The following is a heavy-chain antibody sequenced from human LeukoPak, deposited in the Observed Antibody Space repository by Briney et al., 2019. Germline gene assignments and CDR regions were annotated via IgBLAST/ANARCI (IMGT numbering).Heavy chain of an antibody. CDR1: GYTFTSYA. J-gene: IGHJ6*03. CDR3: ARAPGIAAPSGYYMDV. Sequence: GASVTVSCKASGYTFTSYAMNWVRQAPGQGLEWMGWINTNTGNPTYAQGFTGRFVFSLDTSVSTAYLQISSLKAEDTAVYYCARAPGIAAPSGYYMDVWGKGTAVTVSS. CDR2: INTNTGNP. V-gene: IGHV7-4-1*02. D-gene: IGHD6-13*01.